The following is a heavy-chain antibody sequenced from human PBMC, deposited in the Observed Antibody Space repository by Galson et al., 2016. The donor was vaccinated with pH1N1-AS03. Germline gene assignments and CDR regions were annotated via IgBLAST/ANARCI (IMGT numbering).Heavy chain of an antibody. D-gene: IGHD6-13*01. CDR2: IYPGDSDT. CDR3: ARHGGASGSGDWFDP. V-gene: IGHV5-51*01. CDR1: GYSFTNYW. Sequence: QSGAEVKKPGESLKISCKASGYSFTNYWIGWVRQMPGKGLGWMGIIYPGDSDTRYSPSFQGQVTISADKSISTAYLQWSSLKASDTAIYYCARHGGASGSGDWFDPWGQGTLVTVSS. J-gene: IGHJ5*02.